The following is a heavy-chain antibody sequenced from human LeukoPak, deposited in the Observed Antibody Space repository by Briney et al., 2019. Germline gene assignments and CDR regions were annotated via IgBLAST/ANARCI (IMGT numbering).Heavy chain of an antibody. Sequence: ASVKVSCKASGYTFTGYYMHWVRQAPGQGLEWMGWINPNSGGTNYAQKFQGRVTMTRDTSISTAYMELSRLRSDDTAVYYCAMDRYCSSTSCPGDFDYWGQGNLVTVSS. J-gene: IGHJ4*02. V-gene: IGHV1-2*02. D-gene: IGHD2-2*01. CDR3: AMDRYCSSTSCPGDFDY. CDR2: INPNSGGT. CDR1: GYTFTGYY.